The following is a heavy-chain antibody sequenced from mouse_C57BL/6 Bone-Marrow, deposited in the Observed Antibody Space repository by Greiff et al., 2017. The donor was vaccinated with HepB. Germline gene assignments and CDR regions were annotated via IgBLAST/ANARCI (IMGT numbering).Heavy chain of an antibody. CDR2: IWSGGST. CDR3: AREESSGYWFAY. V-gene: IGHV2-2*01. D-gene: IGHD3-2*02. CDR1: GFSLTSYG. Sequence: QVQLKESGPGLVQPSQSLSLTCTVSGFSLTSYGVHWVRQSPGKGLEWLGVIWSGGSTDSNAAFISRLSISKDNSKSQVFFKMNSLQADDTAIYYCAREESSGYWFAYWGQGTLVTVSA. J-gene: IGHJ3*01.